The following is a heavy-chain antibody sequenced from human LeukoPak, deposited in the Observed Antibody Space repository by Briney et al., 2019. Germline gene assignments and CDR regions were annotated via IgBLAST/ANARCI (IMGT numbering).Heavy chain of an antibody. CDR3: ARGRVQSSWFDP. J-gene: IGHJ5*02. D-gene: IGHD3-10*01. CDR1: GGSFSGYY. CDR2: INHSGST. V-gene: IGHV4-34*01. Sequence: SETLSLTCAVYGGSFSGYYWSWIRQPPGKGLEWIGEINHSGSTNYNPSLKSRVTISVDTSKNQFSLKLSSVTAADTAVYYCARGRVQSSWFDPWGQGTLVTVSS.